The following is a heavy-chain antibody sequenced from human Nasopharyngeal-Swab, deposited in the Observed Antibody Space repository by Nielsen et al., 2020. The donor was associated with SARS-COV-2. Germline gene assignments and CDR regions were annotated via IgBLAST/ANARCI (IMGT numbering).Heavy chain of an antibody. V-gene: IGHV3-7*01. J-gene: IGHJ4*02. CDR2: INRDGRNT. CDR1: GFPLSNRW. D-gene: IGHD2-15*01. CDR3: ARDVGGRDNY. Sequence: LSLTCAASGFPLSNRWMTWVRQAPGKGLEWVASINRDGRNTYYADSVKGRFITSRDNAGNSLFLQMSSLRAEDTAVYYCARDVGGRDNYWGQGALVTVSS.